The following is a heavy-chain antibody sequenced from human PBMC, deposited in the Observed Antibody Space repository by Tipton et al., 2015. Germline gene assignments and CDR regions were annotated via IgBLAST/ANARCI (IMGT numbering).Heavy chain of an antibody. V-gene: IGHV3-23*01. Sequence: GSLRLSCAVSGFSFNSYAMNWVRQAPGRGLEWVSTIRGSGYRTYYADSVKGRFTISRDISKNTLFLQMNTLRAEDTALYYCAKDLSTLGIYGFDVWGQGTTVIVSS. J-gene: IGHJ6*02. D-gene: IGHD3-3*02. CDR1: GFSFNSYA. CDR3: AKDLSTLGIYGFDV. CDR2: IRGSGYRT.